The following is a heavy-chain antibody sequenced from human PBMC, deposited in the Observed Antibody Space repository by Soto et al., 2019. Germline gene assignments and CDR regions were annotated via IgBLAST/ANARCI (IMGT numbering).Heavy chain of an antibody. CDR1: GFTFSDYA. Sequence: VQLVESGGGVVQPERSLRLSCAPAGFTFSDYAMHWVRQAPGKGLEWVAVVSHDGRTTHYADSVKGRFTISRDSSKNTGSLEMTSLRAEDTAVYYCAKGGRQWLVTSDFNYWGQGALVTVSS. CDR2: VSHDGRTT. CDR3: AKGGRQWLVTSDFNY. V-gene: IGHV3-30*18. D-gene: IGHD6-19*01. J-gene: IGHJ4*02.